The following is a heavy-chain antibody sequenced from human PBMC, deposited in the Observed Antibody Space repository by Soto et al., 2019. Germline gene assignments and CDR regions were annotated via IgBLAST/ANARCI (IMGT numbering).Heavy chain of an antibody. J-gene: IGHJ6*02. V-gene: IGHV4-31*03. CDR1: GGSISSGGYY. CDR3: ARGNWNYVYGMDV. D-gene: IGHD1-7*01. CDR2: IYYSGST. Sequence: QVQLQESGPGLVKPSQTLSLTCTVSGGSISSGGYYWSWIRQHPGKGLEWIGYIYYSGSTYYNPSLKSRVTLSVDTSKNQFSLKLSSVTAADTAVYYCARGNWNYVYGMDVWGQGTTVTVSS.